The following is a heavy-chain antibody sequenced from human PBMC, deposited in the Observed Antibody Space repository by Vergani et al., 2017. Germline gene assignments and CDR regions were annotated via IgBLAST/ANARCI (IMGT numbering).Heavy chain of an antibody. Sequence: QVQLQESGPGLVKPSETLSLTCTVSGYSIRTNYYWGWIRQPPGKGLEWIGSINHSGSTYYNPSLKSRITMSVDTSKNQFSLKLSSVTAADTAVYYCARGRMDVWGKGTTVTVSS. CDR3: ARGRMDV. CDR2: INHSGST. CDR1: GYSIRTNYY. J-gene: IGHJ6*04. V-gene: IGHV4-38-2*02.